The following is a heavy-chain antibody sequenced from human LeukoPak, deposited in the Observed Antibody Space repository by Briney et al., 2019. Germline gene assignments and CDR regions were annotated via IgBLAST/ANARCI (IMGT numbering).Heavy chain of an antibody. J-gene: IGHJ4*02. CDR1: GGSISSGAYH. CDR3: ARHSGTTFDY. Sequence: SETLSLTCIVSGGSISSGAYHWSWIRQPPGKGLEWIGYIFHSGNTYYSPSLKSRLTVSIDMSKNQFSLKLSSVTAADTAVYYCARHSGTTFDYWGQGTLVTVSS. D-gene: IGHD1-7*01. V-gene: IGHV4-30-2*01. CDR2: IFHSGNT.